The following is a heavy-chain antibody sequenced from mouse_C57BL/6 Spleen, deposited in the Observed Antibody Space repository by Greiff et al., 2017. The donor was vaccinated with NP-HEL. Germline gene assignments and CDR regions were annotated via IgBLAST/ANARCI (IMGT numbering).Heavy chain of an antibody. D-gene: IGHD2-1*01. CDR3: ARCDYGNHFDY. Sequence: EVQLQQSGAELVKPGASVKLSCTASGFNIKDYYMHWVKQRTEQGLEWIGRIDPEDGETKYAPKFQSKATITADTSSNTAYLQLSSLTSEDTAVYYCARCDYGNHFDYWGQGTTLTVSS. J-gene: IGHJ2*01. CDR1: GFNIKDYY. V-gene: IGHV14-2*01. CDR2: IDPEDGET.